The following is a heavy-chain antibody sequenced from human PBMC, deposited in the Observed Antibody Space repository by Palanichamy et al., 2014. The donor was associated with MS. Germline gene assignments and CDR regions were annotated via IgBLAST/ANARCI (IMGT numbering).Heavy chain of an antibody. J-gene: IGHJ4*02. Sequence: EVQLVESGGGLVQPGESLKLSCAASGITFSGSAMHWVRQASGKGLEWVGRIGSKSNNYATAYGASVNGRFTISRDDSKNTACLQMNSLKTEDTALYYCTREDVSGTYYNGPLDYWGQGTLVTVSS. CDR1: GITFSGSA. V-gene: IGHV3-73*02. CDR2: IGSKSNNYAT. D-gene: IGHD3-10*01. CDR3: TREDVSGTYYNGPLDY.